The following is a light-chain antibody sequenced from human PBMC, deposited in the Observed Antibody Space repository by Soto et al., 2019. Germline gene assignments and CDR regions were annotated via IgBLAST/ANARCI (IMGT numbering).Light chain of an antibody. CDR2: GAS. J-gene: IGKJ5*01. CDR3: QGRTNWSIA. CDR1: QSVSNNY. V-gene: IGKV3-11*01. Sequence: EIVFWHSPGTLSLSPGERATLSCRASQSVSNNYLAWYQQKPGQAPRLLIYGASNRATGIPARLSGTGSGTDFTLTINNLEPEDFTVYYCQGRTNWSIAFGRGTRLEIK.